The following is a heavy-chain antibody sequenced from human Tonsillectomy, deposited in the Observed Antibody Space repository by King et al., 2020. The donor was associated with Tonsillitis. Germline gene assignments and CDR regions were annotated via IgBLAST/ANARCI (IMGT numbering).Heavy chain of an antibody. V-gene: IGHV4-59*01. CDR2: IYYSGST. Sequence: VQLQESGPGLVKPSETLSLTCTVSGGSISSYYWSWIRQPPGKGLEWIGYIYYSGSTNYNPSLKSRVTISVETSKNQFSLKLSSVTAADTAVYYCARDRLYSSGYFDYWGQGTLVTVSS. CDR1: GGSISSYY. D-gene: IGHD6-19*01. CDR3: ARDRLYSSGYFDY. J-gene: IGHJ4*02.